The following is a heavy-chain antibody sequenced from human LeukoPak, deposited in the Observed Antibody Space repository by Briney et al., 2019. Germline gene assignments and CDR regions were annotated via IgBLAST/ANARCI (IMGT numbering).Heavy chain of an antibody. CDR2: INPNSGGT. CDR3: ARDVVVPAATNYHYMDV. V-gene: IGHV1-2*02. CDR1: GYTFTGYY. J-gene: IGHJ6*03. Sequence: ASVKVSFKASGYTFTGYYMHWVRQAPGQGLEWMGWINPNSGGTNYAQKFQGRVTMTRDTSNSTAYMELSRLRSDDTAVYYCARDVVVPAATNYHYMDVWGKGTTVTVSS. D-gene: IGHD2-2*01.